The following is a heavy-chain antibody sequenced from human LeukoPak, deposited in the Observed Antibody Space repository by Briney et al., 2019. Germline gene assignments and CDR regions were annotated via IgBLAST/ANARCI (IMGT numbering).Heavy chain of an antibody. CDR1: GLTFSNAW. Sequence: GGSLRLSCAGSGLTFSNAWMTWVRQAPGKGLEWVGHIKSKTDGATTEHTTPVKGRFTISRDDSKNTLYLQMNSLKTEDTALYYCTTKHGFQEGIDYWGQGTLVTVSS. J-gene: IGHJ4*02. CDR2: IKSKTDGATT. CDR3: TTKHGFQEGIDY. V-gene: IGHV3-15*01. D-gene: IGHD6-13*01.